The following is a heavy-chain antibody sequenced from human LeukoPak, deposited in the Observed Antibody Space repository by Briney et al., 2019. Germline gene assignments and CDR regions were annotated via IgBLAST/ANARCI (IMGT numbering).Heavy chain of an antibody. D-gene: IGHD3-9*01. CDR2: IYYTGST. V-gene: IGHV4-39*07. CDR1: GDSISNPDSY. J-gene: IGHJ4*02. Sequence: SETLSLTCTVSGDSISNPDSYWGWSRQSPGTGLEWIGNIYYTGSTYHHPSLNGRVTISIDTSRNQFSLKMTSVTAADTAVYSCARVTADWRIVWGQGTLVTVSS. CDR3: ARVTADWRIV.